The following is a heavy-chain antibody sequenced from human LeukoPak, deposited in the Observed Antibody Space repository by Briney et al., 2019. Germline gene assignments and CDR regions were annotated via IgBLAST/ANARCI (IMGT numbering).Heavy chain of an antibody. V-gene: IGHV1-46*01. CDR2: INPSGGST. CDR1: GYTFTSYY. Sequence: ASVKVSCKASGYTFTSYYMHWVRQAPGQGLEWMGIINPSGGSTSYAQKFQGRVTMTRDMSTSTVYMELSSLRSEDTAVYYCARALQACNLDYWGQGTLVTVSS. D-gene: IGHD2-15*01. J-gene: IGHJ4*02. CDR3: ARALQACNLDY.